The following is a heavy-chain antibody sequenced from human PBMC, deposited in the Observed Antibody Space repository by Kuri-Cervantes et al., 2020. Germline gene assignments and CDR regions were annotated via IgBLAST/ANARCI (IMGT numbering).Heavy chain of an antibody. V-gene: IGHV3-48*03. D-gene: IGHD3-10*01. CDR2: ISSSGSTI. CDR3: ARGGITMVQGAQGYTVYYYYYMDV. CDR1: GFTFSSYE. Sequence: GGSLRLSCAASGFTFSSYEMNWVRQAPGKGLEWVSYISSSGSTIYYADSVKGRFTISRDNAKNSLYLQMNSLRAEDTAVYYCARGGITMVQGAQGYTVYYYYYMDVWGKGTTVTVSS. J-gene: IGHJ6*03.